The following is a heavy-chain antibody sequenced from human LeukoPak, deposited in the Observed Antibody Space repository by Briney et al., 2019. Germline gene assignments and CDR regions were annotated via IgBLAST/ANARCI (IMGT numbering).Heavy chain of an antibody. CDR1: GFKFSGSS. CDR2: IRSKANSYAT. D-gene: IGHD3-9*01. CDR3: ISLDYDVLTGSPQG. Sequence: GGSLRLSCAASGFKFSGSSMHWVRQASGKGLEWVGRIRSKANSYATAYAASVEGRFTISRDDSDNTAYLQMNSLTTEDTAVYYCISLDYDVLTGSPQGWGQGTLVAVSS. V-gene: IGHV3-73*01. J-gene: IGHJ4*02.